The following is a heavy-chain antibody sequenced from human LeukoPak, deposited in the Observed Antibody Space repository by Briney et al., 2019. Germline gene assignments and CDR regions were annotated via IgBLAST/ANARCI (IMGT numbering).Heavy chain of an antibody. CDR1: GDSISSYY. V-gene: IGHV4-59*01. Sequence: SSETLSLTCTVSGDSISSYYWSWIRQPPGKGLEWIGYIYYSGSTNYNPSLKSRVAISVDTSKNQFSLKLSSVTAADTAVYYCARVPGYSRWYFDLWGRGTLVTVSS. D-gene: IGHD2-21*01. CDR2: IYYSGST. J-gene: IGHJ2*01. CDR3: ARVPGYSRWYFDL.